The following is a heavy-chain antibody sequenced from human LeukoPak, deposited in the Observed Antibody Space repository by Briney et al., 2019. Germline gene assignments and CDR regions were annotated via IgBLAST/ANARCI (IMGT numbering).Heavy chain of an antibody. CDR1: GGSISSGDYY. Sequence: SQTLSLTCTVSGGSISSGDYYWSWIRQPPGKGLEWIGYIYYSGSTRYNPSLKSRVTISVDTSKNQFSLKLSSVTAADTAVYYCARDTTGTGAFDYWGQGTLVTVSS. J-gene: IGHJ4*02. V-gene: IGHV4-30-4*01. CDR2: IYYSGST. D-gene: IGHD1-14*01. CDR3: ARDTTGTGAFDY.